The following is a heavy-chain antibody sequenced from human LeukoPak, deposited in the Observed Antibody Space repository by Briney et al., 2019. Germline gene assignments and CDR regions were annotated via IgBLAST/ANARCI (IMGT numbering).Heavy chain of an antibody. Sequence: GGSLRLSCAASGFTFSSYAMSWVRQAPGKGLEWVSTISGNGGSTYYADSVKGRFTISRDNSKNTLYLQMNSLRAEDTAVYYCARDPIGYCSGGSCYFDYWGQGTLVTVSS. V-gene: IGHV3-23*01. CDR2: ISGNGGST. D-gene: IGHD2-15*01. CDR1: GFTFSSYA. J-gene: IGHJ4*02. CDR3: ARDPIGYCSGGSCYFDY.